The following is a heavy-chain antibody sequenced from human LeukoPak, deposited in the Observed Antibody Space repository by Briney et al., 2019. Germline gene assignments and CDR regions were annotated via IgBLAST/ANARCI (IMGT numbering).Heavy chain of an antibody. J-gene: IGHJ4*02. CDR3: AKTGTEDGYNIYFDH. Sequence: GGSLRLSCAASGFTFSGYAMSWVRQAPGKGLEWVSLISGSGGGTYYTDSVKGRFTIFRDNSKNTQYLQMNSLRAEDTAAYYCAKTGTEDGYNIYFDHWGQGTLVTVSS. CDR2: ISGSGGGT. V-gene: IGHV3-23*01. CDR1: GFTFSGYA. D-gene: IGHD5-24*01.